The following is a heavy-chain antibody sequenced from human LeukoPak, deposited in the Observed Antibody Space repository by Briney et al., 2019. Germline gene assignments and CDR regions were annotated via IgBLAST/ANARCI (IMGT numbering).Heavy chain of an antibody. CDR3: ARDRGIVGTTGYYYMDV. CDR2: IGSTI. J-gene: IGHJ6*03. V-gene: IGHV3-11*04. Sequence: TGGSLRLSCVASGFSLSDYYTSWIRQAPGKGLEWVSYIGSTIYYADSMKGRLTISRDSAKNSLYLQMNSLRAEDTAVYYCARDRGIVGTTGYYYMDVWGKGTTVTVSS. D-gene: IGHD1-26*01. CDR1: GFSLSDYY.